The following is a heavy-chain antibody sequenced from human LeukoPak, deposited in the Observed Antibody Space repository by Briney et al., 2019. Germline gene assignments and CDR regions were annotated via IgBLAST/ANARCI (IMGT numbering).Heavy chain of an antibody. CDR3: AKGGAATMRDGYNYYYYYMEV. J-gene: IGHJ6*03. D-gene: IGHD5-24*01. CDR1: GITFSSHA. Sequence: PGGSLRLSCAASGITFSSHAMSWVRQAPGKGLEWVSLISGSGGHTYYGDSVKGRFTISRDNSTNRLYLQMNGLRPEDTAVYYCAKGGAATMRDGYNYYYYYMEVRGRGTTVTVSS. CDR2: ISGSGGHT. V-gene: IGHV3-23*01.